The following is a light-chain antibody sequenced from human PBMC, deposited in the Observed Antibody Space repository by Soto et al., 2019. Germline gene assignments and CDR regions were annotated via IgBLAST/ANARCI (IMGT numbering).Light chain of an antibody. CDR3: QHYNSYSEA. J-gene: IGKJ1*01. V-gene: IGKV1-5*03. CDR1: QTISGW. Sequence: DIQMTQSPSTLSGSVGDRVTITCRASQTISGWLAWYQQKPGKAPKLLIYKASTLKSGVPSRFSGSGSGTEFTLTISSMQPDDFANYYCQHYNSYSEAFGQGTKVDXK. CDR2: KAS.